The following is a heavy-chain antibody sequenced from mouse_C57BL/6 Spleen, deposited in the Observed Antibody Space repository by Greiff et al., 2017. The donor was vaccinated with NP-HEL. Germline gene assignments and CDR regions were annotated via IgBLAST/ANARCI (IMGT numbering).Heavy chain of an antibody. D-gene: IGHD2-4*01. V-gene: IGHV2-2*01. Sequence: VQLQQSGPGLVQPSQSLSITCTVSGFSLTSYGVHWVRQSPGKGLEWLGVIWSGGSTDYYAAFISSLSISKNNSKSQVCFKMNSLQADYTAIYYCDRNWGDYDFDDWGQGTTLTVSS. J-gene: IGHJ2*01. CDR1: GFSLTSYG. CDR3: DRNWGDYDFDD. CDR2: IWSGGST.